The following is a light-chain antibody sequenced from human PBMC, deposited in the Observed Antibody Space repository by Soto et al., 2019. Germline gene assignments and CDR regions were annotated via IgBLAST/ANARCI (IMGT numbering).Light chain of an antibody. CDR2: GAS. CDR3: QQYCISL. V-gene: IGKV3-20*01. J-gene: IGKJ3*01. Sequence: EIVLTQSPATLSLSPGERATLSCRASQSVSSSYLAWYQQKPGQAPRLLIYGASSRATGIPDRFSGSGSGTDFTLTIIRLEPEDFAEYYCQQYCISLFGPGTKVYIK. CDR1: QSVSSSY.